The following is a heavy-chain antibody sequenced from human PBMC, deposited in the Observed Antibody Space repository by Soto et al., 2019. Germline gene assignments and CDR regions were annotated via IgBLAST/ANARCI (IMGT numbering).Heavy chain of an antibody. Sequence: WGSLRLSCSASGFTFSGSAMHWFRQASGKGLEWVGRIRSKANSYATAYAASVKGRFTISRDDSKNTAYLQMNSLKTEDTAVYYCARGEYCSSTSCYMEYYYYGMDVWGQGTTVTVSS. CDR3: ARGEYCSSTSCYMEYYYYGMDV. D-gene: IGHD2-2*02. CDR1: GFTFSGSA. J-gene: IGHJ6*02. CDR2: IRSKANSYAT. V-gene: IGHV3-73*01.